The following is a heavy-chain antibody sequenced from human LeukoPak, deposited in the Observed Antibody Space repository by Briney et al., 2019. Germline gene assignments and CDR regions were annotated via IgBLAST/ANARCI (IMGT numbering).Heavy chain of an antibody. CDR3: ARQGHSDY. V-gene: IGHV5-51*01. CDR2: IYPAYSYT. Sequence: GESLKISCKASGYTFTSNWIGWVRQLPGKGLEWMGIIYPAYSYTRYSPSFQGQVTISADKSITTAYLQRSSLKASDTAIYYCARQGHSDYWGQGTLVTVSS. J-gene: IGHJ4*02. CDR1: GYTFTSNW.